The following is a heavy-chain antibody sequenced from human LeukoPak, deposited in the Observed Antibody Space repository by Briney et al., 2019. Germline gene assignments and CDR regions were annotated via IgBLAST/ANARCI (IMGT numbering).Heavy chain of an antibody. D-gene: IGHD5-12*01. CDR1: GFTFSSYA. CDR3: ARAGYSGYGDPYYYYYYYMDV. Sequence: GRSLRLSCAASGFTFSSYAMHWVRQAPGKGLEWVAVISYDGSNKYYADSVKGRFTISRDNSKNTLYLQMNSLRAEDTAVYYCARAGYSGYGDPYYYYYYYMDVWGKGTPVTVSS. V-gene: IGHV3-30*01. CDR2: ISYDGSNK. J-gene: IGHJ6*03.